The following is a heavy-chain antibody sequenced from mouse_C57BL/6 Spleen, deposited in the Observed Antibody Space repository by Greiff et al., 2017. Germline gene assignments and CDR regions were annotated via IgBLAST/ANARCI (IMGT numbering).Heavy chain of an antibody. CDR1: GFTFSDYG. V-gene: IGHV5-17*01. CDR3: AKESNPFAY. Sequence: EVQVVESGGGLVKPGGSLKLSCAASGFTFSDYGMHWVRQAPGKGLEWVAYISSGSSTIYYADTVKGRFTISRDNAKNTLFLHMTSLRSEDTAMYYCAKESNPFAYWGQGTLVTVSA. J-gene: IGHJ3*01. CDR2: ISSGSSTI. D-gene: IGHD2-5*01.